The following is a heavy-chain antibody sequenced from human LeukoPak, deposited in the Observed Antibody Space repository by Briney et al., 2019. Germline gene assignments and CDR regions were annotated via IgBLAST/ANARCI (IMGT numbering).Heavy chain of an antibody. CDR2: IIPIFDTG. CDR1: GYTFTGYY. V-gene: IGHV1-69*13. CDR3: ARTKTYYYDSSSYSFDY. Sequence: SVKVSCKASGYTFTGYYMHWVRQAPGQGLEWMGGIIPIFDTGNYAQKFQGRVTITADESTSTAYMELSSLRSEDTAVYYCARTKTYYYDSSSYSFDYWGQGTLVTVSS. D-gene: IGHD3-22*01. J-gene: IGHJ4*02.